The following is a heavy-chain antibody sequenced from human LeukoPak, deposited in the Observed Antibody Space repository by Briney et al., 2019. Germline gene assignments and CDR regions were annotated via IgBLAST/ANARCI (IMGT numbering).Heavy chain of an antibody. D-gene: IGHD2-2*01. V-gene: IGHV3-23*01. CDR2: ISGSGGST. CDR1: GFTFSSYA. Sequence: GGSLRLSCAAPGFTFSSYAMSWVRQAPGKGLEWVSAISGSGGSTYYADSVKGRFTISRDNSKNTLYLQMNSLRAEDTAVYYCAKSSRPSSTSEYYYYGMDVWGQGTTVTVSS. J-gene: IGHJ6*02. CDR3: AKSSRPSSTSEYYYYGMDV.